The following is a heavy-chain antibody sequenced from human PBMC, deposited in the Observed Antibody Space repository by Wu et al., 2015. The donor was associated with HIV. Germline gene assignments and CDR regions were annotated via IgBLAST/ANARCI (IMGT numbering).Heavy chain of an antibody. CDR3: ARVPPEYSSSWYDY. Sequence: QVQLVQSGAEVKKPGASVKVSCKASGYTFTGYYMHWVRQAPGQGLEWMGWINPNSGGTNYAQKFQGRVTMTRDTSISTAYMELIRLTSDDTAVYYCARVPPEYSSSWYDYWGQGTLVTVSS. V-gene: IGHV1-2*02. J-gene: IGHJ4*02. D-gene: IGHD6-13*01. CDR1: GYTFTGYY. CDR2: INPNSGGT.